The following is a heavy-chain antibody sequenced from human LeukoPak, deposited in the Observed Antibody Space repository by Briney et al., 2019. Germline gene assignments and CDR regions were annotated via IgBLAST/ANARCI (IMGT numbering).Heavy chain of an antibody. J-gene: IGHJ4*02. CDR3: ARVDAAYSGGDCYRY. D-gene: IGHD2-21*02. V-gene: IGHV1-2*02. CDR2: INPNSGGT. CDR1: GYIFTGYY. Sequence: GASVKVSYKASGYIFTGYYMHWVRQAPGQGLEWMGWINPNSGGTNYAQNFQGRVTMTGDTSINTAYMELSRLTSDDTAVYYCARVDAAYSGGDCYRYWGQGTLVTVSS.